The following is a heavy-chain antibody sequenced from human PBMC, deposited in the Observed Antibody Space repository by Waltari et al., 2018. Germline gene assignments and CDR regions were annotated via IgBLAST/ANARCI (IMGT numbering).Heavy chain of an antibody. CDR1: GGSFSGYY. CDR2: INHSGST. V-gene: IGHV4-34*01. CDR3: ARGGITMIVVVINRHAFDI. J-gene: IGHJ3*02. Sequence: QVQLQQWGAGLLKPSETLSLTCAVYGGSFSGYYWSWIRQPPGKGLEWIGEINHSGSTNYNPSLKSRVTISVDTSKNQFSLKLSSVTAADTAVYYWARGGITMIVVVINRHAFDIWGQGTMVTVSS. D-gene: IGHD3-22*01.